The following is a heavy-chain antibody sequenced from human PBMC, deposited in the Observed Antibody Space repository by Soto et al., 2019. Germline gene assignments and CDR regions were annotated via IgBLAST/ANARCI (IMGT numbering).Heavy chain of an antibody. V-gene: IGHV3-30*18. CDR1: GFTFSSYG. J-gene: IGHJ2*01. D-gene: IGHD4-17*01. CDR3: AKDHYTVTGNYGYFDL. CDR2: ISYDGSNK. Sequence: QVQLVESGGGVVQPGRSLRLSCAASGFTFSSYGMHWVRQAPGKGLAWVAVISYDGSNKYYAGSVKGRFTISRDNSKNTLYMQRNSLRAEDTVVYYCAKDHYTVTGNYGYFDLWGRGTLVTVSS.